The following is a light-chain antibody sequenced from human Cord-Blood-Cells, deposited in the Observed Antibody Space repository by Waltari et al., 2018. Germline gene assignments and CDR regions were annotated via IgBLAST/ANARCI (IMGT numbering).Light chain of an antibody. CDR3: CAYAGGSTWV. Sequence: QSALTKPASVSGSPGKSITISCTGTRSDVGRYNFVSRYQQHPGKSPKLMIYEGSKRPSGVSNRFSGSKSGNTASLTVSGLQAEDEADYYCCAYAGGSTWVFGGGTKLTVL. J-gene: IGLJ3*02. V-gene: IGLV2-23*01. CDR2: EGS. CDR1: RSDVGRYNF.